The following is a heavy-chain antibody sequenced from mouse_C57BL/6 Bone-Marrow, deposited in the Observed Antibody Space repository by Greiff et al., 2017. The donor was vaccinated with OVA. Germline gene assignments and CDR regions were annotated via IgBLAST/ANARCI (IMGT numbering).Heavy chain of an antibody. Sequence: QVQLQQPGAELVKPGASVKVSCKASGYTFTSYWMHWVKQRPGQGLEWIGRLHPSDSDTNYNQKFKGKATLTVDKSTSTAYMQLSSLTSEDSAVYYCAIGGGSRQYYFDYWGQGTTLTVSS. CDR1: GYTFTSYW. CDR2: LHPSDSDT. CDR3: AIGGGSRQYYFDY. V-gene: IGHV1-74*01. D-gene: IGHD1-1*01. J-gene: IGHJ2*01.